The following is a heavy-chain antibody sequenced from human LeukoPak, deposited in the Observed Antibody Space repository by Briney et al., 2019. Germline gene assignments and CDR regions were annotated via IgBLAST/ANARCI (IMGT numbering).Heavy chain of an antibody. V-gene: IGHV4-4*02. CDR2: IYHSGST. CDR3: ARAEGYSGYDYAFDI. CDR1: GGSISSSNW. J-gene: IGHJ3*02. D-gene: IGHD5-12*01. Sequence: SETLSLTCTVSGGSISSSNWWSWVRQPPGKGLEWIGEIYHSGSTNYNPSLKSRVTISVDTSKNQFSLKLSSVTAADTAVYYCARAEGYSGYDYAFDIWGQGTMVTVSS.